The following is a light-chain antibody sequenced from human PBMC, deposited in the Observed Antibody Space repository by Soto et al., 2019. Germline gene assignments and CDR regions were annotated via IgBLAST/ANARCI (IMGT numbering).Light chain of an antibody. V-gene: IGKV1-5*01. J-gene: IGKJ5*01. CDR2: DAS. CDR1: QNIDGW. Sequence: DIQMTQSPSTLSASVGDRVTITCRASQNIDGWLAWYQQKPGKAPKFLIFDASNLESGVPSRFSGSGSGTEFTLTVSRLQPDDFAIYYCQQYANYPLTFGQGTRLEIK. CDR3: QQYANYPLT.